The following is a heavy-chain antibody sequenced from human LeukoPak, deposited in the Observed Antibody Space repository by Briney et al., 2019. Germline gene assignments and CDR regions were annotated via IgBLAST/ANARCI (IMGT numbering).Heavy chain of an antibody. J-gene: IGHJ4*02. CDR1: GFTFSSYS. D-gene: IGHD6-19*01. Sequence: GGSLRLSCAASGFTFSSYSMNWVRQAPGKGLEWVSSISSSSSYIYYADSVKGRFTISRDNAKNSLYLQMNSLRAEDTAVYYCARGRSQKYSSGWFDYWGQGTLVTVSS. V-gene: IGHV3-21*01. CDR3: ARGRSQKYSSGWFDY. CDR2: ISSSSSYI.